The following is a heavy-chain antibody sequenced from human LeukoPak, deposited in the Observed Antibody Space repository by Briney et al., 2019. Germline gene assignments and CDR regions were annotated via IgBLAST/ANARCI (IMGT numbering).Heavy chain of an antibody. D-gene: IGHD2-15*01. CDR3: ARGGLFCSSGSCYGFEY. V-gene: IGHV3-23*01. Sequence: TGGSLRLSCAASGFTFSSYATSWVRQAPGKGLEWVSAISGSGGSTYYADSVKGRFTISRDNSKNTLYLQMNSLRSDDTAVYYCARGGLFCSSGSCYGFEYWGQGTLVTVSS. CDR2: ISGSGGST. J-gene: IGHJ4*02. CDR1: GFTFSSYA.